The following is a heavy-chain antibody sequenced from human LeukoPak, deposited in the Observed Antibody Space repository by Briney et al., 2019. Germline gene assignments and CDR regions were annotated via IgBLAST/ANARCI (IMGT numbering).Heavy chain of an antibody. V-gene: IGHV1-8*01. CDR3: ARGLSIRYFDWLPAVDI. CDR1: GYTFTSYD. Sequence: ASVKVSCKASGYTFTSYDINWVRQATGQGLEWMGWMNPNSGNTGYAQKFQGRVTMTRNTSISTAYMELSSLRSEDTAVYYCARGLSIRYFDWLPAVDIWGQGTMVTVSS. CDR2: MNPNSGNT. D-gene: IGHD3-9*01. J-gene: IGHJ3*02.